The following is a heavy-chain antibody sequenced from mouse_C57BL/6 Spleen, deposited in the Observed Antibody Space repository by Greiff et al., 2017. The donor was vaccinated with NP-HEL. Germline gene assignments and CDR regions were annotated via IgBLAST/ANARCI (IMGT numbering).Heavy chain of an antibody. CDR2: IHPNSGST. Sequence: QVQLQQPGAELVKPGASVKLSCKASGYTFTSYWMHWVKQRPGQGLEWIGMIHPNSGSTNYNEKFKSKATLTVDISSSTAYMQLSSLTSEDSAVYYCARGGLTAWFAYWGQGTLVTVSA. CDR1: GYTFTSYW. V-gene: IGHV1-64*01. CDR3: ARGGLTAWFAY. D-gene: IGHD4-1*01. J-gene: IGHJ3*01.